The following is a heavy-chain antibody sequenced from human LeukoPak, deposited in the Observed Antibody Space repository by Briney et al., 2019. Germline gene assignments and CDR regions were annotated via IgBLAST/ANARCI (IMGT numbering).Heavy chain of an antibody. CDR2: MNPNSGNT. V-gene: IGHV1-8*01. D-gene: IGHD2-2*01. CDR1: GYTFTSYD. CDR3: ARGLGYHAGVLGFDY. Sequence: GASVKVSCKASGYTFTSYDINWVRQATGQGLEWMGWMNPNSGNTGYAQKFQGRVTMTRNTSISTAYMELSSLRSEDMAVYYCARGLGYHAGVLGFDYWGQGTLVTVSS. J-gene: IGHJ4*02.